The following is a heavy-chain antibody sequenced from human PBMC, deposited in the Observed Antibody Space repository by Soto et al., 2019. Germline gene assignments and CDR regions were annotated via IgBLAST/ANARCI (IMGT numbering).Heavy chain of an antibody. CDR2: ISPYNGNT. V-gene: IGHV1-18*01. CDR3: ARVYGPLYFDY. CDR1: GYTFTTYG. J-gene: IGHJ4*02. Sequence: ASVKVSCKASGYTFTTYGLSWVRQAPGQGLEWMGWISPYNGNTKYGQKLQGRVTMTTDTSTNTAYMELASLRSDDTAVYYCARVYGPLYFDYWGQGTLVTVSS. D-gene: IGHD3-10*01.